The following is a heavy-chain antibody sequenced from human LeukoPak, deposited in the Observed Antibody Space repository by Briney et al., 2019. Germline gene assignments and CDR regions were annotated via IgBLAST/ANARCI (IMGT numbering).Heavy chain of an antibody. V-gene: IGHV3-53*01. J-gene: IGHJ6*02. CDR3: ARGRSGLCFGDLSV. CDR1: GFPVSSNY. CDR2: IYSGGST. Sequence: GGSLRHSCAASGFPVSSNYMSWVGQAPGKGLEWVSVIYSGGSTYYADSVKGRFTISRDNSKNTLYLQMNSLRAEDTAVYYCARGRSGLCFGDLSVWGQGATVTVSS. D-gene: IGHD3-10*01.